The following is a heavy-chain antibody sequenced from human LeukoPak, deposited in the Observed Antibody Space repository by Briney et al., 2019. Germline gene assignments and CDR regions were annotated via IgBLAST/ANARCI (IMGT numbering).Heavy chain of an antibody. CDR2: IIPILGIA. Sequence: SVKVSCKASGGTFSSYAISWVRQAPGQGLEWMGRIIPILGIANYAQKFQGRATITADKSTSTAYMELSSLRSEDTAVYYCARDPYYGMDVWGQGTTVTVSS. J-gene: IGHJ6*02. CDR1: GGTFSSYA. CDR3: ARDPYYGMDV. V-gene: IGHV1-69*04.